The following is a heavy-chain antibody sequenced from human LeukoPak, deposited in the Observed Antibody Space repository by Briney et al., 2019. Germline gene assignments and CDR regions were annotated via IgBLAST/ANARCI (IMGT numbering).Heavy chain of an antibody. CDR3: ARDPIAVAGRVFDY. CDR1: GGSINTYY. V-gene: IGHV4-59*12. Sequence: SETLSLTCTVSGGSINTYYWNWVRQLPGKGLEWIGYISYSGITNYNPSLKSRVTISVDTSKNQFSLKLSSVTAADTAVYYCARDPIAVAGRVFDYWGQGTLVTVSS. D-gene: IGHD6-19*01. J-gene: IGHJ4*02. CDR2: ISYSGIT.